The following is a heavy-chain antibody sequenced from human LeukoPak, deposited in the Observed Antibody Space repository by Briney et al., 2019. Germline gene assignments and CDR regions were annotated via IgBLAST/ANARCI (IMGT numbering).Heavy chain of an antibody. CDR3: ASGEDSSGYYCDY. V-gene: IGHV4-34*01. CDR2: INHSGST. J-gene: IGHJ4*02. CDR1: GGSFSGYY. Sequence: SETLSLTCAVYGGSFSGYYWSWIRQPPGKGLEWIGEINHSGSTNYNPSLKSRVTISVDTSKNQFSLKLSSVTAADTAVYYCASGEDSSGYYCDYWGQGTLVTVSS. D-gene: IGHD3-22*01.